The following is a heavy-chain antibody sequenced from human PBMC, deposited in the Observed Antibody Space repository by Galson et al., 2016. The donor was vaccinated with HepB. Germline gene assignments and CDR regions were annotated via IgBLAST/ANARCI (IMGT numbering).Heavy chain of an antibody. J-gene: IGHJ6*02. V-gene: IGHV3-49*03. CDR2: IRSQAYDGTT. D-gene: IGHD5-12*01. Sequence: SLRLSCAASGFAFGDYAMSWFRQAPGKGPEWVGFIRSQAYDGTTQYAASVKGRFSISRDDSKSIAYLQMNSLKTEDTAVYYCVKSGPSGYDNPDVWGQGTTVTVSS. CDR1: GFAFGDYA. CDR3: VKSGPSGYDNPDV.